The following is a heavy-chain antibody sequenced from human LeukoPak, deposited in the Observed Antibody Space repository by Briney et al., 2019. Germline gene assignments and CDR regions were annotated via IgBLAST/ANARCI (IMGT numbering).Heavy chain of an antibody. V-gene: IGHV3-30-3*01. Sequence: GGSLRLSCAASGFTFSDYNMHWVRQAPGKGLDWVALMSPDGNKKYYADSVKGRFTISRDNSKNTVDLQLNSLRAEDTAVYYCARRQGDAFDIWGQGTMVTVSS. J-gene: IGHJ3*02. CDR2: MSPDGNKK. CDR1: GFTFSDYN. CDR3: ARRQGDAFDI.